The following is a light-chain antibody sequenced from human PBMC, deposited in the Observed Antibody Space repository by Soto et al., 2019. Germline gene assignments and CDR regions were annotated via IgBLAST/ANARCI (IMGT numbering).Light chain of an antibody. CDR1: SSNIGNNY. CDR2: DNN. J-gene: IGLJ2*01. CDR3: GTWDSSLSAVV. V-gene: IGLV1-51*01. Sequence: QSALTQPPSVSAAPGQKVTISCSGSSSNIGNNYVSWYQQLPGTAPQLLIYDNNERPSGIPDRFSGSKSGTSATLGITGLQTWDEADYYCGTWDSSLSAVVFGGGTKLTVL.